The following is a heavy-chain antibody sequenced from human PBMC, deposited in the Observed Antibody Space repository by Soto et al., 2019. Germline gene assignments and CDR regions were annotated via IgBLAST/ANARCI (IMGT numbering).Heavy chain of an antibody. CDR3: ARVGGSDILTGPLDY. V-gene: IGHV3-7*03. D-gene: IGHD3-9*01. CDR1: GFTFSSYL. J-gene: IGHJ4*02. Sequence: PGGSLRLSCAASGFTFSSYLMSWVRQAPGKGLEWVANIKQDGSEKYYVDSVKGRFTISRDNAKNSLYLQMNSLRAEDTAVYYCARVGGSDILTGPLDYWGQGTLVTVSS. CDR2: IKQDGSEK.